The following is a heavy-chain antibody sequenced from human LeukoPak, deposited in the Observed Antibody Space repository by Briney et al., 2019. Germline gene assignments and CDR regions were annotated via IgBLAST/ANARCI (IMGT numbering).Heavy chain of an antibody. CDR3: AKDAGVAPGAFDV. Sequence: GGSLRLSCAASGFTFSSYGMHWVRQAPGKGLEWVAFIRYDGSNKYYADSVKGRFTISRDNSKNTLYLQMNSLRAEDTAVYYCAKDAGVAPGAFDVWGQGTMVTVSS. V-gene: IGHV3-30*02. CDR2: IRYDGSNK. D-gene: IGHD7-27*01. CDR1: GFTFSSYG. J-gene: IGHJ3*01.